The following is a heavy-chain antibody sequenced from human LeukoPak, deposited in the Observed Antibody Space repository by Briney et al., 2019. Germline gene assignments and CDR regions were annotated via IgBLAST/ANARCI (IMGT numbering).Heavy chain of an antibody. V-gene: IGHV3-30*04. CDR1: GFTFSAST. CDR3: ARDRLPSHQDDFDY. D-gene: IGHD3-3*01. Sequence: GRSLTLSCVASGFTFSASTMHWVRQAPGKGLEWVAVLSYDGFTQYYAESVKGRFTTSRDNSKNTLYLQMNSLTPEDTAVYYCARDRLPSHQDDFDYWGQGTLVTVSS. CDR2: LSYDGFTQ. J-gene: IGHJ4*02.